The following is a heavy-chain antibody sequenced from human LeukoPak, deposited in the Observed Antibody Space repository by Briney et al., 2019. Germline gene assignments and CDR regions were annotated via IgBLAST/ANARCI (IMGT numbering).Heavy chain of an antibody. CDR3: ARVGLTTAAGTYDY. D-gene: IGHD6-13*01. V-gene: IGHV3-48*04. J-gene: IGHJ4*02. CDR2: IGGSDSPT. CDR1: GFTFSSFW. Sequence: PGGSLRLSCAASGFTFSSFWMGWVRQAPGKGLEWLSYIGGSDSPTNYADSVKGRFTISRDNAENSLYLQMNSLRAEDTAVYYCARVGLTTAAGTYDYWGQGTLVTVSS.